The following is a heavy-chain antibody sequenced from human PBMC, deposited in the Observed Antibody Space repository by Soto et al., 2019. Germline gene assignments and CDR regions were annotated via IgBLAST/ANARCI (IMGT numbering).Heavy chain of an antibody. D-gene: IGHD3-22*01. V-gene: IGHV5-51*01. CDR3: ARWGRPPYDSSGYSYYYYGMDV. CDR2: IYPGDSDT. Sequence: PGESLKISCKGSGYSFTSYWIGWVRQMPGKGLEWMGIIYPGDSDTRYSPSFQGQVTISADKSISTAYLQWSSLKASDTAMYYCARWGRPPYDSSGYSYYYYGMDVWGQGTTVTVS. CDR1: GYSFTSYW. J-gene: IGHJ6*02.